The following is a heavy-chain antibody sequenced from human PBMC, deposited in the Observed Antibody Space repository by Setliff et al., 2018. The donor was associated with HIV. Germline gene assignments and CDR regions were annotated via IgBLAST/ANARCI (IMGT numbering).Heavy chain of an antibody. D-gene: IGHD2-21*01. CDR3: ARQVTVVGYFETAAGSFNY. Sequence: SETLSLTCTVSGGSISSGGYHWSWIRQHPGKGLEWIGTIYYSGSTYYNPSLKSRVTISTDTSKNQFSLKVRSVTAADTAVYYCARQVTVVGYFETAAGSFNYWGPGTLVTVSS. V-gene: IGHV4-39*01. CDR1: GGSISSGGYH. J-gene: IGHJ4*02. CDR2: IYYSGST.